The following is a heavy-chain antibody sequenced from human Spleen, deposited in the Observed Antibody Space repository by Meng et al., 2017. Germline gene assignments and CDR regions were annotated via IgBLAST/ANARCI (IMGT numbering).Heavy chain of an antibody. D-gene: IGHD3-9*01. CDR2: IIPSFGTT. CDR3: ARDRVASSDILAGHLLLEF. CDR1: GGTFRNYG. Sequence: QVELVQYGAEVKKPGSSVKGSCTSSGGTFRNYGISWVRQAPGRGLEWMGVIIPSFGTTHFAQKFQGRVTITADESTSTAYMELSSLRSEDTALYYCARDRVASSDILAGHLLLEFWGQGTLVTVSS. V-gene: IGHV1-69*01. J-gene: IGHJ4*02.